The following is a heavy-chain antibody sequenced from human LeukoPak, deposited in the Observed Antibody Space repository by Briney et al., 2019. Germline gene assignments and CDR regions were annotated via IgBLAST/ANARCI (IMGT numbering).Heavy chain of an antibody. J-gene: IGHJ4*02. D-gene: IGHD2-2*01. CDR2: ISYDGSNK. Sequence: GGSLRLPCAASGFTFSSYGMHWVRRAPGKGLEWVAVISYDGSNKYYADSVKGRFTISRDNSKNTLYLQMNSLRAEDTAVHYCAKGPSTSCLDYWGQGTLVTVSS. V-gene: IGHV3-30*18. CDR1: GFTFSSYG. CDR3: AKGPSTSCLDY.